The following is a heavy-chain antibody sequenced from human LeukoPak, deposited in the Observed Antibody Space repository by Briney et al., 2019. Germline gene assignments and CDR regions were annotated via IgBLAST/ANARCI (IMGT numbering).Heavy chain of an antibody. CDR2: ISAYNGNT. V-gene: IGHV1-18*01. CDR1: GYTFTSYG. D-gene: IGHD2-2*01. J-gene: IGHJ5*02. CDR3: ARDHCSSTSCPLNWFDP. Sequence: WASVKVSCKASGYTFTSYGISWVRQAPGQGLEWMGWISAYNGNTNYAQKLQGRVTMTTDTSTSTAHMELRSLRSDDTAVYYCARDHCSSTSCPLNWFDPWGQGTLVTVSS.